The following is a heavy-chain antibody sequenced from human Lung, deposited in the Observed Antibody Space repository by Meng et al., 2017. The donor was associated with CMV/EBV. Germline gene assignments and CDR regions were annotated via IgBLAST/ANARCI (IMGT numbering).Heavy chain of an antibody. CDR2: ISSSSSYI. CDR1: GFTFSSYS. D-gene: IGHD2-2*01. J-gene: IGHJ6*02. Sequence: GGSLRLXXAASGFTFSSYSMNWVRQAPGKGLEWVSSISSSSSYIYYADSVKGRFTISRDNAKNSLYLQMNSLRAEDTAVYYCAGCQLAEDYYGMDVWGQGTTVTVSS. V-gene: IGHV3-21*01. CDR3: AGCQLAEDYYGMDV.